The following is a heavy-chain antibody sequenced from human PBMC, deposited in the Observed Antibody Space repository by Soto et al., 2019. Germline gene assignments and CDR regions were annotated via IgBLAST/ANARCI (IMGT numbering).Heavy chain of an antibody. CDR2: ISSSGSTI. CDR1: GFTFSDYY. D-gene: IGHD3-3*01. V-gene: IGHV3-11*01. J-gene: IGHJ4*02. Sequence: PGGSLRLSCAASGFTFSDYYMSWIRQAPGKGLEWVSYISSSGSTIYYADSVKGRFTISRDNAKNSLYLQMNSLRAEDTAVYYCASSYYGFWSGFANFDYWGQGTLVTVSS. CDR3: ASSYYGFWSGFANFDY.